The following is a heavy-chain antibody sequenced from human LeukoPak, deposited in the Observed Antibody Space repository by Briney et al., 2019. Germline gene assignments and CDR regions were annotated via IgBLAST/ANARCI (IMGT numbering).Heavy chain of an antibody. D-gene: IGHD1-26*01. V-gene: IGHV4-59*01. CDR3: ARGLVGASTSGY. CDR1: GGSINTYY. Sequence: PSETLSLTCTVSGGSINTYYWSWIRQPPGKGLEWIGSIYYSGSADYNPSLKSRVTISVDTSKNQFSLKLTSVTAADTAVYFCARGLVGASTSGYWGQGTLVTVSS. J-gene: IGHJ4*02. CDR2: IYYSGSA.